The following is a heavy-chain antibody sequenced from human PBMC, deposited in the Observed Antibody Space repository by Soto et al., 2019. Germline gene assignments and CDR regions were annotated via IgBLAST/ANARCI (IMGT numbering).Heavy chain of an antibody. CDR1: GYTFTTYY. Sequence: QVQLVQSGTEVKKPGASVKVSCKAAGYTFTTYYIHWVRQAPGQGLEWMGIVNPRAGTVSYAQRLQGRVTLTRNTSTSTVYMELSSLTSEDTAVYYCARDPAANRLWANYYYYGMDFWGQGTAVTVSS. J-gene: IGHJ6*02. CDR2: VNPRAGTV. V-gene: IGHV1-46*04. D-gene: IGHD6-13*01. CDR3: ARDPAANRLWANYYYYGMDF.